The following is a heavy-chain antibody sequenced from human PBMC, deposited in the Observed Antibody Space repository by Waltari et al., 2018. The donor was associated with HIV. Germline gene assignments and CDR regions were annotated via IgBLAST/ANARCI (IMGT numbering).Heavy chain of an antibody. CDR2: IYHSGST. J-gene: IGHJ4*02. CDR3: ARAGITIFGGPLGLDY. V-gene: IGHV4-38-2*01. CDR1: GYSISSGYY. Sequence: QVQLQESGPGLVKPSETLSLTCAVSGYSISSGYYWGWIRQPPGKGLEWIGSIYHSGSTYYNPSLKSRVTISVDTSKNQFSLKLSSVTAADTAVYYCARAGITIFGGPLGLDYWGQGTLVTVSS. D-gene: IGHD3-3*01.